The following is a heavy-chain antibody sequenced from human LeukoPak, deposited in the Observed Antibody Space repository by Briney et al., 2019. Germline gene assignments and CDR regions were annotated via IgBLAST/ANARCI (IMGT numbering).Heavy chain of an antibody. CDR3: ARTYSGSHPYYYYYYMDV. Sequence: SVKVSCKASGGTFSSYAISWVRQAPGQGLEWMGGIIPIFGTANYAQKFQGRVTITADESTSTAYMELSSLRSEDTAVYYCARTYSGSHPYYYYYYMDVWGKGTTVTISS. J-gene: IGHJ6*03. CDR1: GGTFSSYA. D-gene: IGHD1-26*01. CDR2: IIPIFGTA. V-gene: IGHV1-69*01.